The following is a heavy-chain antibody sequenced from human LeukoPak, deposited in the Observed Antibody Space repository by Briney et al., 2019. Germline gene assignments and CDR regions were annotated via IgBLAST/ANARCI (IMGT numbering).Heavy chain of an antibody. CDR2: IIPIFGTA. Sequence: ASVKVSCKASGGTFSSYAISWVRQAPGQGLEWMGGIIPIFGTANYAQKFQGRVTITADESTSTAHMELSSLRSEDTAVYYCARVGVAAAAYYYYGMDVWGKGTTVTVSS. CDR3: ARVGVAAAAYYYYGMDV. J-gene: IGHJ6*04. V-gene: IGHV1-69*13. CDR1: GGTFSSYA. D-gene: IGHD6-13*01.